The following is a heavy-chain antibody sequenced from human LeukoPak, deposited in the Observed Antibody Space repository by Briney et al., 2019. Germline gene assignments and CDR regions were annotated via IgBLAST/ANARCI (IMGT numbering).Heavy chain of an antibody. CDR2: IYYSGST. J-gene: IGHJ4*02. CDR1: GGSISSSSYY. V-gene: IGHV4-39*07. D-gene: IGHD5-12*01. Sequence: PSETLSLTCTVSGGSISSSSYYWGWIRQPPGKGLEWIGSIYYSGSTYYNPSLKSRVTISVDTSKNQFSLKLSSVTAADTAVYYCARTVATIGYYFDYWGQGTLVTVSS. CDR3: ARTVATIGYYFDY.